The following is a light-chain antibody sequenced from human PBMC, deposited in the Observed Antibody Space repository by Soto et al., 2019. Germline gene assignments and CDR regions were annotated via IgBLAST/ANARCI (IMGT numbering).Light chain of an antibody. CDR2: GAS. Sequence: EIVLTQSPATLSVSPGERVTLSCRASQSLDINLAWYQQKPGQAPRLLIYGASTRAIDMPGRFSGRGSGTEFTLTISSLQSEDFAVYYCQQYRNWPRTFGQGTKVDIK. V-gene: IGKV3-15*01. CDR3: QQYRNWPRT. J-gene: IGKJ1*01. CDR1: QSLDIN.